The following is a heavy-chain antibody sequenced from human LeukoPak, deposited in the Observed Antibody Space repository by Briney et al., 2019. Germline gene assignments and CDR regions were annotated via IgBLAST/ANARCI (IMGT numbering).Heavy chain of an antibody. J-gene: IGHJ4*02. CDR3: AKGTLGSCSGAACYEFDN. V-gene: IGHV3-23*01. CDR1: GFSFSTYA. CDR2: ITATGRDT. D-gene: IGHD2-2*01. Sequence: GGSLRLSCAASGFSFSTYAMNWVRQAPGKRLEWVSSITATGRDTYYALSVKGRITISRDNSKNTLYLQMNSLRAGDTALYYCAKGTLGSCSGAACYEFDNWGQGTLVTVSS.